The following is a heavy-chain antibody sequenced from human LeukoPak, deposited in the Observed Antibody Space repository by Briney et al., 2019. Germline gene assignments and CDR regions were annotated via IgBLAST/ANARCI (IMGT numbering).Heavy chain of an antibody. J-gene: IGHJ1*01. V-gene: IGHV4-39*01. CDR2: VYYGGST. CDR3: ARHDGPMARTEAYFQY. D-gene: IGHD6-19*01. CDR1: GGSISGSTYY. Sequence: SETLSLTCSISGGSISGSTYYWGWIRQPPGKGLEWIGSVYYGGSTSYNPSLKSRVTISVDTSKNQISLKLSSVTAADTAVYYSARHDGPMARTEAYFQYWGQGTLVTVSS.